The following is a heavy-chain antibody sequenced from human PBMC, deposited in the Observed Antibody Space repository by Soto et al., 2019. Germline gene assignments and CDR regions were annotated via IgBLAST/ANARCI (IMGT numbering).Heavy chain of an antibody. CDR2: ISCSSSNK. CDR1: GFTFSSYG. CDR3: ARDHILTGYYMENYYYGMDV. D-gene: IGHD3-9*01. Sequence: GGSLRLSCAASGFTFSSYGMHWVRQAPGKGLEWVSYISCSSSNKYYADSVKGRFTISRDNAKNSLYLQMNSLRDEDTAVYYCARDHILTGYYMENYYYGMDVWGQGTTVTVSS. V-gene: IGHV3-48*02. J-gene: IGHJ6*02.